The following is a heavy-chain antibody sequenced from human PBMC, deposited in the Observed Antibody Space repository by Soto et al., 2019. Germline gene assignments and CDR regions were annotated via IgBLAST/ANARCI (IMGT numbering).Heavy chain of an antibody. J-gene: IGHJ6*02. V-gene: IGHV4-34*01. CDR1: GGSFSGYY. CDR3: ASASPETSSWFDLSYYYYGMDV. Sequence: SEILSLSCAVYGGSFSGYYWSWIRQPPGKGREWIGEINHSGSTNYNQSLNSRVTISVDTSKNQFSLKLSSVTAADTAVYYCASASPETSSWFDLSYYYYGMDVWGQGTTVT. D-gene: IGHD6-13*01. CDR2: INHSGST.